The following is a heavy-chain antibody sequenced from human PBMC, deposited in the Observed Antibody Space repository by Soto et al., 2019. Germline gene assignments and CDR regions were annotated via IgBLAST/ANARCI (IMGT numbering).Heavy chain of an antibody. CDR3: ARGLTMVRGVMAFDYYFDY. Sequence: GASVKVSCKASGYTFTSYYMHWVRQAPAQGLEWMGIINPSGGSTSYAQKFQGRVTMTRDTSTSTVYMELSSLRSEDTAVYYCARGLTMVRGVMAFDYYFDYWGQGTLVTVSS. CDR2: INPSGGST. V-gene: IGHV1-46*03. CDR1: GYTFTSYY. J-gene: IGHJ4*02. D-gene: IGHD3-10*01.